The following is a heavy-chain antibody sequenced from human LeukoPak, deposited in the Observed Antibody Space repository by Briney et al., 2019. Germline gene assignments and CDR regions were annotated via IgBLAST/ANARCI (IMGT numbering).Heavy chain of an antibody. CDR1: GFTFSSYG. J-gene: IGHJ4*02. CDR3: ARDARERELAPLDY. D-gene: IGHD1-26*01. Sequence: PGGSLRLSCAASGFTFSSYGMHWVRQAPGKGLEWVAVIWYDGSNKYYADSVKGRFTISRDNSKNTLYLQMNSLRAEDTAVYYCARDARERELAPLDYWGQGTLVTVSS. CDR2: IWYDGSNK. V-gene: IGHV3-33*01.